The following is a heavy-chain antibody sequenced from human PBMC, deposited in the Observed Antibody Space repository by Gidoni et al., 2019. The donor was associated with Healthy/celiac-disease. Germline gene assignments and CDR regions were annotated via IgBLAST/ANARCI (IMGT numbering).Heavy chain of an antibody. CDR1: GFTFSSYA. CDR3: AKAHLRYYYDSSGSSSWFDP. Sequence: EVQLLESGGGLVQPGGSLRLSCAASGFTFSSYAMSWVRQAPGKGLEWVSDIRGSGGSTSYAYSLKGRFTSSRDNSKNTLYLQMNSLRAEDTAVYYCAKAHLRYYYDSSGSSSWFDPWGQGTLVTVSS. D-gene: IGHD3-22*01. J-gene: IGHJ5*02. V-gene: IGHV3-23*01. CDR2: IRGSGGST.